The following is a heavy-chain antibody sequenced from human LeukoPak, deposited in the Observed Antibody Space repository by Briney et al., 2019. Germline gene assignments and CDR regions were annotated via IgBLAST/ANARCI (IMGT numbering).Heavy chain of an antibody. Sequence: ASVTVSCKPSGYTFSDHYVQWLRQAPGQGLEWMGWINPYSGDTISARTFQGRVTMTKHTSITTAYLELTGLTSDDTAIYYCAREGRGSGHWAGFDFWGQGALVTVSS. V-gene: IGHV1-2*02. CDR2: INPYSGDT. CDR1: GYTFSDHY. CDR3: AREGRGSGHWAGFDF. J-gene: IGHJ4*02. D-gene: IGHD7-27*01.